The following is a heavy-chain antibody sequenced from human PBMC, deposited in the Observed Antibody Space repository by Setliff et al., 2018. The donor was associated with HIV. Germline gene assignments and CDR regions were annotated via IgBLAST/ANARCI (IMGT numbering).Heavy chain of an antibody. D-gene: IGHD3-22*01. V-gene: IGHV4-59*08. CDR1: GGSISSHY. CDR2: IYQNGNT. CDR3: ARQAWHYDRDGYFIDY. Sequence: SETLSLTCTVSGGSISSHYWGWLRQPPGKGLEWIGSIYQNGNTYYSPSLESRVSVSMDMSRNQFSVKLNSATAADTAVYYCARQAWHYDRDGYFIDYWGQGKLVTVSS. J-gene: IGHJ4*02.